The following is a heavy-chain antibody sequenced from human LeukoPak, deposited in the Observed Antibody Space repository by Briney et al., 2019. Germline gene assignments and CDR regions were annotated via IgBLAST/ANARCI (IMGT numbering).Heavy chain of an antibody. Sequence: PSETLSLTCTVSGGSISSYYWSWIRQPPGKGLEWIGYIYYSGSTNYNPSLKSRVTISVDTSKNQFSPKLSSVTAADTAVYYCARGYRGYYFDYWGQGTLVTVSS. D-gene: IGHD5-18*01. CDR1: GGSISSYY. V-gene: IGHV4-59*01. CDR2: IYYSGST. J-gene: IGHJ4*02. CDR3: ARGYRGYYFDY.